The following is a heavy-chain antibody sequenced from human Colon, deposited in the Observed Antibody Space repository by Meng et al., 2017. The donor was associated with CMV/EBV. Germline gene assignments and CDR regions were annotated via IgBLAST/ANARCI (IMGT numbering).Heavy chain of an antibody. CDR2: VQYSGTT. CDR1: YY. V-gene: IGHV4-39*07. CDR3: ARDPSNCGRSSCYKGASNWFDP. D-gene: IGHD2-2*02. J-gene: IGHJ5*02. Sequence: YYWGWIRQPPGKGLEWIASVQYSGTTYHNASLKSRVTISVDTSKNQFSLKLTSVTAADTAVYYCARDPSNCGRSSCYKGASNWFDPWGQGTLVTVSS.